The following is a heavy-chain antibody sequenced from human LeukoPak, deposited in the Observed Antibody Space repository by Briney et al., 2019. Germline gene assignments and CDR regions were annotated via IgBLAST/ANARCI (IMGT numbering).Heavy chain of an antibody. CDR2: ISGSGGST. Sequence: GGSLRLSCAASGFTFSSYAMSWVRQAPGKGLEWVSAISGSGGSTYYADSVKGRFTISRDNSKNTLYLQMNSLRAEDTAVYYCAKSWVFKFLEWLEAAYWGQGTLVTVSS. V-gene: IGHV3-23*01. CDR3: AKSWVFKFLEWLEAAY. CDR1: GFTFSSYA. D-gene: IGHD3-3*01. J-gene: IGHJ4*02.